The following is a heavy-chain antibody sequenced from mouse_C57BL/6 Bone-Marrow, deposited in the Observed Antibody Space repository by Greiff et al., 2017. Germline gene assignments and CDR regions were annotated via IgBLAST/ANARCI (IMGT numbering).Heavy chain of an antibody. CDR2: IHPNSGST. Sequence: QVQLQQPGAELVKPGASVTLSCKASGYTFTSYWMHWVKQRPGQGLEWIGMIHPNSGSTNSNEKFKSKATLTVDKSSSTAYMQISSRTSEDSAIYYCARSVITVKARDYWGQGTSVTGSA. CDR3: ARSVITVKARDY. V-gene: IGHV1-64*01. D-gene: IGHD2-4*01. J-gene: IGHJ4*01. CDR1: GYTFTSYW.